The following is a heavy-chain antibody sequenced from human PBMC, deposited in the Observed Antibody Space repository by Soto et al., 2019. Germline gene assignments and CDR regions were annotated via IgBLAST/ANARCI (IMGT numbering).Heavy chain of an antibody. J-gene: IGHJ5*02. CDR1: GGTLSSYP. Sequence: QVQLVQSGAEVKKPGSSVKVSCKASGGTLSSYPISWVRQAPGQGLEWMGRIIPILGLQNYAEKFQGRLTITADKTTTTAYMELSSLRSEDTAVYYCARPRADSGSYCWFDPWGQGTLVTVSS. D-gene: IGHD3-10*01. V-gene: IGHV1-69*02. CDR3: ARPRADSGSYCWFDP. CDR2: IIPILGLQ.